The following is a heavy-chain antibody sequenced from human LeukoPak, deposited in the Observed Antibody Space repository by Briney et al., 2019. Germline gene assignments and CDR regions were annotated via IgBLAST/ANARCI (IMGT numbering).Heavy chain of an antibody. D-gene: IGHD1-26*01. CDR3: ATAPSGSYFDY. CDR2: ITSSGGST. J-gene: IGHJ4*02. V-gene: IGHV3-23*01. CDR1: GFTFSSYA. Sequence: PGGSLRLSCAASGFTFSSYAMSWVRQAPGKGLEWVSTITSSGGSTYCADSVKGRFTISRDNSKSTLYLQMNSLRAEDTAVYYCATAPSGSYFDYWGQGTLVTVSS.